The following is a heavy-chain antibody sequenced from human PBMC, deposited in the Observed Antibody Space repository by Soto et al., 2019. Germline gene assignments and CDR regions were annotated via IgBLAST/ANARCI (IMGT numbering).Heavy chain of an antibody. CDR2: IKSDGSST. V-gene: IGHV3-74*01. Sequence: EVQLVESGGGLVQPGGSLKLSCAASEFTFSNYWMHWVGQAPGKGLVWVSRIKSDGSSTNYADSVKGRFTSSRDNAKNTLYLQLNSLRVDDTAVYYCARGNYGMDVWGQGTTVTVSS. J-gene: IGHJ6*02. CDR1: EFTFSNYW. CDR3: ARGNYGMDV.